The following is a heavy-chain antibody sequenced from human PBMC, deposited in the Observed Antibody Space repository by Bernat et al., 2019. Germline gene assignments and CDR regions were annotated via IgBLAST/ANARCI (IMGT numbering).Heavy chain of an antibody. V-gene: IGHV3-48*03. CDR3: ASMLPAAILYYYYYGMDV. CDR1: GFTFSSYE. J-gene: IGHJ6*02. Sequence: EVQLVESGGGLVQPGGSLRLSCAASGFTFSSYEMNWVRQAPGKGLEWVSYISSSGSTIYYADSVKGRFTISRDNAKNSLYLQMNSLRAEDTAVYYCASMLPAAILYYYYYGMDVWGQGTTVTVSS. D-gene: IGHD2-2*02. CDR2: ISSSGSTI.